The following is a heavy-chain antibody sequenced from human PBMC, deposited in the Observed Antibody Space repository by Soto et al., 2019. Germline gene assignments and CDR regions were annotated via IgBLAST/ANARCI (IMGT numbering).Heavy chain of an antibody. J-gene: IGHJ4*02. V-gene: IGHV3-30*18. CDR1: GFTFSSYG. CDR2: ISYDGSNK. D-gene: IGHD6-19*01. CDR3: AKDGGSGWYLGYYFDY. Sequence: GGSLRLSCAASGFTFSSYGMHWVRQAPGKGLEWVAVISYDGSNKYYADSVEGRFTISRDNSKNTLYLQMNSLRAEDTAVYYCAKDGGSGWYLGYYFDYWGQGTLVTVSS.